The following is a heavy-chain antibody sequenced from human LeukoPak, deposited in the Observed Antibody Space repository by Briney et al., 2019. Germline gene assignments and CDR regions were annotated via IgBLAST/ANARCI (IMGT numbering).Heavy chain of an antibody. J-gene: IGHJ4*02. CDR1: GFTFSSYA. Sequence: GGSLRLSCAASGFTFSSYAMSWVRQAPGKGLEWVSAISGSGGSAYYADSVKGRFTISRDNSKNTLYLQMNSLRAEDTAVYYCAKGRYDSSGFNWAAWGQGTLVTVSS. D-gene: IGHD3-22*01. V-gene: IGHV3-23*01. CDR2: ISGSGGSA. CDR3: AKGRYDSSGFNWAA.